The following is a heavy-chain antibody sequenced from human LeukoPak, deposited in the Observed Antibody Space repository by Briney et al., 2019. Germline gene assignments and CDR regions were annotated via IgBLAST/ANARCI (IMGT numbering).Heavy chain of an antibody. CDR1: GGPISSYF. CDR3: ARCDPYYFDS. Sequence: PSETLSLTCTVSGGPISSYFWSWIRQPPAKGLEWIGHISYIGNTNYNTSLKSRLTMSIDTSKKQFSLKLSAVTAADTAVYYCARCDPYYFDSWGQGTLVTVSS. D-gene: IGHD2-21*02. J-gene: IGHJ4*02. CDR2: ISYIGNT. V-gene: IGHV4-59*08.